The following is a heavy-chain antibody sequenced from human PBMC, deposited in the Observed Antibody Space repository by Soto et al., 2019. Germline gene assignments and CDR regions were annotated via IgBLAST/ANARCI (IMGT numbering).Heavy chain of an antibody. D-gene: IGHD3-3*01. V-gene: IGHV1-8*02. CDR1: GYTFTSYG. J-gene: IGHJ6*02. CDR2: MNPNSGNT. CDR3: ARWSDLYYYYGMDV. Sequence: ASVKVSCKASGYTFTSYGINWVRQATGQGLEWMGWMNPNSGNTGYAQKFQGRVTMTRNTSISTAYMELSSLRSEDTAVYYCARWSDLYYYYGMDVWGQGTTVTVSS.